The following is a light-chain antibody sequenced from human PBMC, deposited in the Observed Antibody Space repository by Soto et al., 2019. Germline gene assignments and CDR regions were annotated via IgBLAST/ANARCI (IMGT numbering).Light chain of an antibody. CDR2: KAS. V-gene: IGKV1-5*03. J-gene: IGKJ1*01. CDR3: QQYHIYSGT. CDR1: QSISSW. Sequence: PYTLSAAVGDRVTITCRASQSISSWLAWYQQKPGKAPKLLIYKASSLESGVPSRFSGSGSGTEFTLTINSLQPDDFATYYCQQYHIYSGTFGQGTKVDIK.